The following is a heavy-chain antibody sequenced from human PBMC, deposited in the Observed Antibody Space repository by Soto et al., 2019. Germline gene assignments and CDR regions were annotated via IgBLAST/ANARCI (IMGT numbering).Heavy chain of an antibody. J-gene: IGHJ4*02. CDR3: GRDVAPPYFAY. CDR2: IYYSGST. CDR1: GGSISSYY. D-gene: IGHD5-12*01. Sequence: SETLSLTCTVSGGSISSYYWSWIRQPPGKGLEWIGYIYYSGSTNYNPSLKSRVTISVDTSKNQFSLKLSSVTAADTAVYYCGRDVAPPYFAYWGQGTLVTVSS. V-gene: IGHV4-59*01.